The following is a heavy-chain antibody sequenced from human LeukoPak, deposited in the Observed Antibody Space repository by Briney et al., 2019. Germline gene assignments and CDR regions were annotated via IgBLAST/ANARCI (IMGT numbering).Heavy chain of an antibody. CDR1: GFIFSTYA. CDR3: AAQPDLGYCSSTSCSKPFDY. J-gene: IGHJ4*02. CDR2: IGSNGGGT. V-gene: IGHV3-64*01. Sequence: GGSLRLSCAASGFIFSTYAMHWVRQAPGKGLQYVSAIGSNGGGTYYANSVKGRFTISRDNSNNTLYLQMGSLRAEDMAVYYCAAQPDLGYCSSTSCSKPFDYWGQGTLVTVSS. D-gene: IGHD2-2*01.